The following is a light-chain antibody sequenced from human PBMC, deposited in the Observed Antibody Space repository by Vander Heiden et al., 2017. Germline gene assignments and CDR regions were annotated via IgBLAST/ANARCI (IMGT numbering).Light chain of an antibody. CDR2: AAS. J-gene: IGKJ5*01. V-gene: IGKV1-39*01. CDR3: QQSDSTPIT. Sequence: DIQLTQSPSSLSASVGDRVTITCRESQSISSYLNWYQQKPGKAPKLLIYAASSLQSGVPSRFSGSGSGTDFTLTISRLQPEDFATYYCQQSDSTPITFGQGTRLEIK. CDR1: QSISSY.